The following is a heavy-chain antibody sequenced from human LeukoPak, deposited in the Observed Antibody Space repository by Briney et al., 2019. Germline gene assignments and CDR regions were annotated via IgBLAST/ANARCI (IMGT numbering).Heavy chain of an antibody. D-gene: IGHD5-24*01. CDR2: INPNSGGT. J-gene: IGHJ4*02. Sequence: ASVTVSCKASGYTFTGYYMHWVRQAPGQGLEWMGWINPNSGGTNYAQKFQGRVTMTRDTSISTAYMELSRLRSDDTAVYYCARDSRDGYNYGYWGQGTLVTVSS. V-gene: IGHV1-2*02. CDR1: GYTFTGYY. CDR3: ARDSRDGYNYGY.